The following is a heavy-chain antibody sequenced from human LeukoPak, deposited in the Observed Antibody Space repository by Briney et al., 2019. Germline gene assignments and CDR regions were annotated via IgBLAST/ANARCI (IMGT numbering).Heavy chain of an antibody. CDR1: GFTFSSYE. J-gene: IGHJ4*02. CDR2: ISSSGSTI. CDR3: ARSSLALEYCSSTSCSYYFDY. D-gene: IGHD2-2*01. V-gene: IGHV3-48*03. Sequence: GGSLRLSCAASGFTFSSYEMNWLRQAPGKGLEWVSYISSSGSTIYYADSVKGRFTIFRDNAKNSLYLQMNSLRAEDTAVYYCARSSLALEYCSSTSCSYYFDYWGQGTLVTVSS.